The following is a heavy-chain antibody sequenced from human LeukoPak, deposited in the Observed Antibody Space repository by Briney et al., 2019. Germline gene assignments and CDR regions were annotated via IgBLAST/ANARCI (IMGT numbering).Heavy chain of an antibody. V-gene: IGHV3-21*01. CDR3: ARDHRVMTTVIDFDY. D-gene: IGHD4-17*01. Sequence: PGGSLRLSCAASGFTFSSYSMNWVRQAPGKGLEWVSSISSSSSYIYYADSVKGRFTISRDNAKNSLYLQMNSLRAEDTAVYYCARDHRVMTTVIDFDYWGQGTLVTVSS. CDR1: GFTFSSYS. CDR2: ISSSSSYI. J-gene: IGHJ4*02.